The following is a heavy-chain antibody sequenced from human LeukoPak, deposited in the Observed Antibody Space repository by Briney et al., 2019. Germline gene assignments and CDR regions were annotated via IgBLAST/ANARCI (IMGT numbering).Heavy chain of an antibody. CDR2: IGADGRNI. J-gene: IGHJ6*02. Sequence: GGSLRLSCAVSGFTFSNNAMKWVRQAPGRGLEWVSVIGADGRNIHYADSVKGRFTISRDNSKSTLYLQMDSLRAEDTAIYYCASYPQRGMDVWGQGTTVTVSS. CDR3: ASYPQRGMDV. CDR1: GFTFSNNA. V-gene: IGHV3-23*01. D-gene: IGHD2-2*01.